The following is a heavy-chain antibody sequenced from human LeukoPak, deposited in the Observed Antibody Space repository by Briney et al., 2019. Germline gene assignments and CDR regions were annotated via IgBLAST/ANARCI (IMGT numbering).Heavy chain of an antibody. CDR3: ASISN. CDR2: IYRGGDT. J-gene: IGHJ4*02. Sequence: GESLRLSCAASGFNVSGNYMSWVRQAPGKGLEWVSVIYRGGDTYYADSVKGRFTVSRDISKNTLYLQMNSLRAEDTAVYYCASISNWGQGILVTVSS. CDR1: GFNVSGNY. V-gene: IGHV3-53*01.